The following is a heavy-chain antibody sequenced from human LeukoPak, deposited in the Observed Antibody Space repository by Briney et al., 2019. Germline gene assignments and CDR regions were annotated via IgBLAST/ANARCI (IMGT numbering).Heavy chain of an antibody. Sequence: PSQTLSLTCAVSGGSISSGGYSWSWIRQPPGKGLEWIGYIYHSGSTKYNPSLKSRVTISVDTSKNHFSLKLSSVTAADTAVYYCARGQWLPVFDFWGQGTLVTVSS. CDR2: IYHSGST. J-gene: IGHJ4*02. CDR3: ARGQWLPVFDF. D-gene: IGHD3-22*01. V-gene: IGHV4-30-2*02. CDR1: GGSISSGGYS.